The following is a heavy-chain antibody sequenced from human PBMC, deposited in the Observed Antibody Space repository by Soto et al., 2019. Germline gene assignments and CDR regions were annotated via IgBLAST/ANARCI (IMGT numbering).Heavy chain of an antibody. D-gene: IGHD4-17*01. V-gene: IGHV3-66*01. CDR2: IYSVGST. CDR3: ARAVTDERYFDY. J-gene: IGHJ4*02. Sequence: EVQLVESGGGLVQPGGSLRLSCAASGFTGSGNYMSWVRQAPGKGLEWVSAIYSVGSTYYADSVKGRFTISRDNSKNTLNLQMNSLRAEDTAVYYCARAVTDERYFDYWGQGTLVTVSS. CDR1: GFTGSGNY.